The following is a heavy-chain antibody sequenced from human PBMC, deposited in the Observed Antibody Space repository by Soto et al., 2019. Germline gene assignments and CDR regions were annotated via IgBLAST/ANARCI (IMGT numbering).Heavy chain of an antibody. Sequence: ASVKVSCKASGYTFTSYYMHWVRQAPGQGLEWMGIINPSGGSTSYAQKFQGRVTMTRDTSTSTVYMVLSSLRSEDTAVYYCARVRGLVGATTPHYYYYGMDVWGQGTTVTVSS. CDR1: GYTFTSYY. CDR2: INPSGGST. V-gene: IGHV1-46*01. D-gene: IGHD1-26*01. J-gene: IGHJ6*02. CDR3: ARVRGLVGATTPHYYYYGMDV.